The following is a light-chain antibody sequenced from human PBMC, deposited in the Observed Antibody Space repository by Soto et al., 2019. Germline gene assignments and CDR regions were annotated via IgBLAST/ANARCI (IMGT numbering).Light chain of an antibody. CDR2: GAS. CDR1: QSVSDY. J-gene: IGKJ4*01. V-gene: IGKV3-11*01. CDR3: QQRSKLPRT. Sequence: EITLTQSRGTLSLSPGERATLSCRASQSVSDYLAWYQQKAGQPHRVLIYGASNRATDIPARFSGSGSGTDFTLTISSLEPEDSAVYYCQQRSKLPRTFGGGTRVEIK.